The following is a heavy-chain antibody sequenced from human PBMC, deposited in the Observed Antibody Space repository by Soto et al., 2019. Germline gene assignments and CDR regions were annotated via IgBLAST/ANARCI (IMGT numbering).Heavy chain of an antibody. Sequence: PSETLSLTCAVYGGSFSGYYWSWIRQPPGKGLEWIGEINHSGSTNYNPSLKSRVTISVDTSKNQFSLKLSSVTAADTAVYYCARANLGYCSGGSCYAGHYFDYWGQGTLVTVSS. CDR3: ARANLGYCSGGSCYAGHYFDY. J-gene: IGHJ4*02. CDR1: GGSFSGYY. V-gene: IGHV4-34*01. CDR2: INHSGST. D-gene: IGHD2-15*01.